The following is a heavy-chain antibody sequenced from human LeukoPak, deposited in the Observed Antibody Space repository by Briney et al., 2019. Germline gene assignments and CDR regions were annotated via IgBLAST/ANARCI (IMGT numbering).Heavy chain of an antibody. CDR3: ARDLAVAGTRPPHFDY. V-gene: IGHV6-1*01. D-gene: IGHD6-19*01. CDR1: GDSVSSNSAA. Sequence: SQTLSLTCAISGDSVSSNSAAWNWIRQSPSRGLEWPGRTYYRSKWYNDYAVSVKSRITINPDTSKNQFSLQLNSVTPEDTAVYYCARDLAVAGTRPPHFDYWGQGTLVTVSS. J-gene: IGHJ4*02. CDR2: TYYRSKWYN.